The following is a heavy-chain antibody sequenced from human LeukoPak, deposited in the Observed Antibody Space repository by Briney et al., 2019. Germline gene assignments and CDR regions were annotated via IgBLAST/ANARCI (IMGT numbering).Heavy chain of an antibody. CDR3: ARSPSGNSGSYLH. CDR1: GFTFDDYA. CDR2: ISWNSGSI. D-gene: IGHD1-26*01. J-gene: IGHJ4*02. Sequence: GGSLRLSCAASGFTFDDYAMHWVRQAPGKGLEWVSGISWNSGSIGYADSVKGRFTISRDNAKNSLYLQMNSLRAEDTAVYYCARSPSGNSGSYLHWGQGTLVTVSS. V-gene: IGHV3-9*01.